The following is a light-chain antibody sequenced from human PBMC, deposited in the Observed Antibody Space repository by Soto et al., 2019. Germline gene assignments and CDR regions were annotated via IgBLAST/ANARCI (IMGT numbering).Light chain of an antibody. CDR1: SSDVGAYNY. CDR2: DVT. CDR3: SSYTTSSTYV. V-gene: IGLV2-14*03. Sequence: QSVLTQPASVSGSPGQPITISYTGTSSDVGAYNYVSWYQQHPGKAPKLMIYDVTNRPSGVSNRFSGSKSGYTASLTISGLQAEDEADYYCSSYTTSSTYVFGTGTKLTVL. J-gene: IGLJ1*01.